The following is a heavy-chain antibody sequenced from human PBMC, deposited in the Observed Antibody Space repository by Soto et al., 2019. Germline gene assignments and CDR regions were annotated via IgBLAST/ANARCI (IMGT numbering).Heavy chain of an antibody. Sequence: SETLSLTCTVSGGSISSSSYYWGWIRQPPGKGLEWIGSIYYSGSTYYNPSLKSRVTISVDTSKNQFSLKLSSVTAADTAVYYCARQGGYSSGWYRGIPSDWFDPWGQGTLVTVSS. CDR1: GGSISSSSYY. D-gene: IGHD6-19*01. J-gene: IGHJ5*02. CDR2: IYYSGST. CDR3: ARQGGYSSGWYRGIPSDWFDP. V-gene: IGHV4-39*01.